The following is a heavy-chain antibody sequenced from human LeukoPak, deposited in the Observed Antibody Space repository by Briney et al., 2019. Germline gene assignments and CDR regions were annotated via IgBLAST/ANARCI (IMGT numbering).Heavy chain of an antibody. CDR2: IIPIFDTA. Sequence: SVKVSCKASGGTFSSYALSWVRQAPGRGIEWMGRIIPIFDTADYTQKFQGRLTFTVDKSTGTAFMELGSLRSEDSATYYCVRDYGTSGPQKTYFDFWGQGTLVTVSS. CDR3: VRDYGTSGPQKTYFDF. D-gene: IGHD2-8*01. J-gene: IGHJ4*02. V-gene: IGHV1-69*06. CDR1: GGTFSSYA.